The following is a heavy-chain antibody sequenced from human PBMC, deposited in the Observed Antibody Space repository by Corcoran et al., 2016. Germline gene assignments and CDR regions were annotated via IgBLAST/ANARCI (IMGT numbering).Heavy chain of an antibody. CDR2: IKQDGSEK. Sequence: EVQLVESGGGLVQPGGSLRLSCAASGFTFSSYWMSWVRQAPGKGLEWVANIKQDGSEKYYVDSVKGRFTISRDNAKNSLYLQMNSLRAEDTAVYYCARALTPVLLYYYYGMDVWGQGTTVTVSS. D-gene: IGHD3-16*02. CDR1: GFTFSSYW. CDR3: ARALTPVLLYYYYGMDV. V-gene: IGHV3-7*01. J-gene: IGHJ6*02.